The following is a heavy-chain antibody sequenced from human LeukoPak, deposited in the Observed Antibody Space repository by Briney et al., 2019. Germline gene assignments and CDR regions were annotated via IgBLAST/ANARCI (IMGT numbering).Heavy chain of an antibody. CDR1: GGSISSYY. J-gene: IGHJ3*02. Sequence: SEILSLTCTVSGGSISSYYCSWIRQPPGEGLEWIGYIYYSGSTNYNPSLKSRVTISVDTSKNQFSLKLSSVTAADTAVYYCARDFGSGVDIWGQGTMVTVSS. V-gene: IGHV4-59*01. CDR2: IYYSGST. D-gene: IGHD2-15*01. CDR3: ARDFGSGVDI.